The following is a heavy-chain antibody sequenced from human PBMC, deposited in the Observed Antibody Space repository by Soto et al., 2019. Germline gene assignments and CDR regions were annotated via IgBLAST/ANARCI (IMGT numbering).Heavy chain of an antibody. CDR1: GFTFSDYY. CDR2: ISSSGSTI. Sequence: GGSLRLSCAASGFTFSDYYMSWIRQTPGKGLEWVSYISSSGSTIYYADSVKGRFTISRDNAKNSLYLQMNSLRAEDTAVYYCARGYCSGGSCYFDAFDIWGQGTMVTVSS. J-gene: IGHJ3*02. V-gene: IGHV3-11*01. D-gene: IGHD2-15*01. CDR3: ARGYCSGGSCYFDAFDI.